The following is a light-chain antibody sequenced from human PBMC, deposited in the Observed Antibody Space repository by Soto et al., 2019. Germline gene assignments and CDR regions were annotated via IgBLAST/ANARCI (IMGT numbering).Light chain of an antibody. CDR1: QGISSY. CDR3: QQLNSYRLT. J-gene: IGKJ4*01. Sequence: MEITQSPATLFASDGRWVTMPCRASQGISSYLAWYQQKPGKAPKLLIYAASTLQSGVPSRFSGSGSGTDFTLTISSLQPEDFATYYCQQLNSYRLTFGRGTRVEIK. CDR2: AAS. V-gene: IGKV1-9*01.